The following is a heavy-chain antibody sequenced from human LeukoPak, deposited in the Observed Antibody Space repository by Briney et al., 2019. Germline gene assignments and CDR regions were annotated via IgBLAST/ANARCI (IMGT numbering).Heavy chain of an antibody. V-gene: IGHV5-51*01. D-gene: IGHD2-21*02. Sequence: PGESLKISCEGSGYSFSNYWIGWVRQMPGKGLEWMGIIYPGDYETRYSPSFQGLVTISVDKSISTAYLQWSSLKASDTAMYYCAIPPGYCGNDCSFDHWGQGTQVTVSS. J-gene: IGHJ4*02. CDR3: AIPPGYCGNDCSFDH. CDR2: IYPGDYET. CDR1: GYSFSNYW.